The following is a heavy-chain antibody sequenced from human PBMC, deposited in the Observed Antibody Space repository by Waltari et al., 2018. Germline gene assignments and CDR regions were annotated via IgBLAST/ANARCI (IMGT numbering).Heavy chain of an antibody. CDR2: IWHSGSS. CDR1: GYSISSGYY. CDR3: ARDLILGDTWYFDL. V-gene: IGHV4-38-2*02. J-gene: IGHJ2*01. Sequence: QVQLQESGPGLVKPSETLSLTCAVSGYSISSGYYWGWIRQPPGKGLEWIGSIWHSGSSSYSPSLKSRVTLSVDTSRNQFSLKLTSLTAADPAVYFCARDLILGDTWYFDLWGRGTLVTVSS. D-gene: IGHD3-16*01.